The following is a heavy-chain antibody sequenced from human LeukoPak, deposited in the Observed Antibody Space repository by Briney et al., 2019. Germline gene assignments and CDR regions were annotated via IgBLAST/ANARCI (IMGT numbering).Heavy chain of an antibody. CDR3: ARSAYCSGGSCYATGLFGY. J-gene: IGHJ4*02. Sequence: PSETLSLTCAVYGGSFSGYYWNWIRQPPGKGLEWIGEINHSGSTNYNPSLKSRVTISVDTSKNQFSLRLSSVTAADTAVYYCARSAYCSGGSCYATGLFGYWGQGTLVTVSS. D-gene: IGHD2-15*01. CDR1: GGSFSGYY. CDR2: INHSGST. V-gene: IGHV4-34*01.